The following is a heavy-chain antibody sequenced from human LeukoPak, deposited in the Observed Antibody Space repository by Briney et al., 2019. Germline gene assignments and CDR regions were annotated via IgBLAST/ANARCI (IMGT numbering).Heavy chain of an antibody. V-gene: IGHV4-34*01. CDR2: INHSGST. CDR3: ARCARIVVVPAAKFNWFDP. CDR1: GGSFSGYY. J-gene: IGHJ5*02. D-gene: IGHD2-2*01. Sequence: SETLSLTCAVYGGSFSGYYWSWIRQPPGKGLEWIGEINHSGSTNYNPSLKSRVTISVDTSKNQFSLKLSSVTAADTAVYYCARCARIVVVPAAKFNWFDPWGQGTLVTVSS.